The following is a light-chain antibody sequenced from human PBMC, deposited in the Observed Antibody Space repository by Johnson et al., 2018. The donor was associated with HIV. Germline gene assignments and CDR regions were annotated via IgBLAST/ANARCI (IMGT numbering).Light chain of an antibody. Sequence: SVLTQPPSVSAAPGQKVTISCSGSSSDMGNYAVSWYQQLPGPAPKLLIYENNKRPSGIPDRFSGSKSGTSATLGITGLPTGDEADYYCGTWDSSLSAGGVFGTGTKVTVL. V-gene: IGLV1-51*02. CDR2: ENN. CDR1: SSDMGNYA. CDR3: GTWDSSLSAGGV. J-gene: IGLJ1*01.